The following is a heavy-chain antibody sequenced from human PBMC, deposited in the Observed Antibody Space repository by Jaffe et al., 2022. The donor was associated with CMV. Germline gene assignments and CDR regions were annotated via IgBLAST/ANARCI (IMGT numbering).Heavy chain of an antibody. CDR2: ISSNGGST. V-gene: IGHV3-64*01. J-gene: IGHJ3*02. CDR1: GFTFSSYA. Sequence: EVQLVESGGGLVQPGGSLRLSCAASGFTFSSYAMHWVRQAPGKGLEYVSAISSNGGSTYYANSVKGRFTISRDNSKNTLYLQMGSLRAEDMAVYYCARDIAAAGKGAFDIWGQGTMVTVSS. CDR3: ARDIAAAGKGAFDI. D-gene: IGHD6-13*01.